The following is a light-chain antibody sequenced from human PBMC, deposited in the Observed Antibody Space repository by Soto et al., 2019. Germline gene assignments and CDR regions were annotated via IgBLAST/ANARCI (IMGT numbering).Light chain of an antibody. Sequence: SPPSKPSCGSTPQGQSVIISPTGTGSPVASYNLASSYQQHTGKAPKLMIYEGRKRPSGVSNRFYGSKTGNTASLTISGRHSYYEPDYCCCSYDESTSARCVFDAGTTVA. CDR2: EGR. CDR3: CSYDESTSARCV. V-gene: IGLV2-23*01. CDR1: GSPVASYNL. J-gene: IGLJ1*01.